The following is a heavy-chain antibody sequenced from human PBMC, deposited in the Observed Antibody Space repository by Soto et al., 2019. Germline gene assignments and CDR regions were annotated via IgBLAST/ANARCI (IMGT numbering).Heavy chain of an antibody. CDR1: GGSISSSSYY. CDR3: ASYDSSGYYSSPPYY. D-gene: IGHD3-22*01. J-gene: IGHJ4*02. CDR2: IYYSGST. Sequence: QLQLQESGPGLVKPSETLSLTCTVSGGSISSSSYYWGWIRQPPGKGLEWIGSIYYSGSTYYNPSLKSRVTISVDTSKNQFSLKLSSVTAADTAVYYCASYDSSGYYSSPPYYWGQGTLVTVSS. V-gene: IGHV4-39*01.